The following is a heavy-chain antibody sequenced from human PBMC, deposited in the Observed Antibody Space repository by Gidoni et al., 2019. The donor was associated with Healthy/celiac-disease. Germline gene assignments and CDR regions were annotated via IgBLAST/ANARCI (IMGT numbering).Heavy chain of an antibody. CDR2: IKSKTDGGTT. D-gene: IGHD2-21*02. Sequence: EVQLVESGGGLVKPGGSLRLSCAASGFPFSNAWMSWVRQAPGKGLEWVGRIKSKTDGGTTDYAAPVKGRFTISRDDSKNTLYLQMNSLKTEDTAVYYCTTDLWVTGPFDYWGQGTLVTVSS. CDR1: GFPFSNAW. J-gene: IGHJ4*02. V-gene: IGHV3-15*01. CDR3: TTDLWVTGPFDY.